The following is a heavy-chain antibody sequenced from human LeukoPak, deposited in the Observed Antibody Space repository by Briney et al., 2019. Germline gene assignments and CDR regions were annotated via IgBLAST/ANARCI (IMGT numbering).Heavy chain of an antibody. CDR3: ARVPHRPGSDPDAFDI. CDR2: ISAYNGNT. J-gene: IGHJ3*02. CDR1: GYTFTSYG. V-gene: IGHV1-18*01. D-gene: IGHD3-10*01. Sequence: ASVKVSCKASGYTFTSYGISWVRQAPGQGLEWMGWISAYNGNTNYAQKLQGRVTMTTDTSTSTAYMELRSLRSDDTAVYYCARVPHRPGSDPDAFDIWGQGTMVTVSS.